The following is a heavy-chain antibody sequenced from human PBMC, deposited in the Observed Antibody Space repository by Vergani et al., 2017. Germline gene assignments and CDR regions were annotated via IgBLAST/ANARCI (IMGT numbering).Heavy chain of an antibody. Sequence: VQLVESAGGVVQPGGSLRLSCAASGFTFSSYWMSWVRQAPGKGLEWVANIKQDGSEKYYVDSVKGRFTISRDNAKNSLYLQMNSLRAEDTAVYYCARGTSCSSTSCYRFGYYYYYYMDVWGKGTTVTVSS. V-gene: IGHV3-7*01. D-gene: IGHD2-2*01. CDR2: IKQDGSEK. CDR3: ARGTSCSSTSCYRFGYYYYYYMDV. J-gene: IGHJ6*03. CDR1: GFTFSSYW.